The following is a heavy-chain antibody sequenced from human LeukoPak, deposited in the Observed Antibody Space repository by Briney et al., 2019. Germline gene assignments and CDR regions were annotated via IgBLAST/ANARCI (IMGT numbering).Heavy chain of an antibody. CDR1: GGSISSSSYY. CDR2: IYYSGST. D-gene: IGHD3-22*01. J-gene: IGHJ5*02. V-gene: IGHV4-39*01. Sequence: SETLSLTCTVSGGSISSSSYYWGWIRQPPGKGLEWIGSIYYSGSTYYNPSLKSRVTISVDTSKNQFSLKLSSVTAADTAVYYCARLHGSGYRIPPFDPWGQGTLVTVSS. CDR3: ARLHGSGYRIPPFDP.